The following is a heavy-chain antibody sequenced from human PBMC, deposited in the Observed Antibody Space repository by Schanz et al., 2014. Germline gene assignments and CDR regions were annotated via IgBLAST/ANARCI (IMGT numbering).Heavy chain of an antibody. Sequence: QVQLVESGGGVVQPGGSLRLSCAASGFTFNSYAFHWVRQAPGKVLEWVALISYDGNTKYYADSVKGRFTISRDNSKNTLYLQMNSLRADDTAVYYCARDSGSHCVVDYWGQGTLVTVSS. CDR1: GFTFNSYA. V-gene: IGHV3-30-3*01. J-gene: IGHJ4*02. CDR3: ARDSGSHCVVDY. D-gene: IGHD1-26*01. CDR2: ISYDGNTK.